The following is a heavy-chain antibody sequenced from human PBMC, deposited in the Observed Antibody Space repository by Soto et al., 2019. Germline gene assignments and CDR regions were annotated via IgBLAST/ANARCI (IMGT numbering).Heavy chain of an antibody. J-gene: IGHJ6*03. Sequence: PGGSLRLSCAASGFTFSSYGMHWVRQAPGKGLEWVAVISYDGSNKYYADSVKGRFTISRDNSKNTLYLQMNSLRAEDTAVYYCAKDFWSGYSYYYYYMDVWGKGTTVTVSS. V-gene: IGHV3-30*18. CDR1: GFTFSSYG. CDR2: ISYDGSNK. CDR3: AKDFWSGYSYYYYYMDV. D-gene: IGHD3-3*01.